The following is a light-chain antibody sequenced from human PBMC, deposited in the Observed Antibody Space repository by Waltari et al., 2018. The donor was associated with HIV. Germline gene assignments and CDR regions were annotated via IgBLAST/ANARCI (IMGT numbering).Light chain of an antibody. CDR3: SSYTTSSTWV. J-gene: IGLJ3*02. Sequence: QSALTQPASVSGSPGQSLPISCTGTSSDVGGYNYVSWYQQHPGKAPKLMIYDVSNRPSGVSYRFSGSKSGNTASLTISGLQAEDEADYYCSSYTTSSTWVFGGGTKLTVL. V-gene: IGLV2-14*01. CDR2: DVS. CDR1: SSDVGGYNY.